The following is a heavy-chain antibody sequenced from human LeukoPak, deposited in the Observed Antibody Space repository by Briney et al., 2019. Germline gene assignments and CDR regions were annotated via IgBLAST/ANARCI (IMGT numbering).Heavy chain of an antibody. V-gene: IGHV1-2*06. CDR1: GYTFTVYY. D-gene: IGHD3-22*01. CDR3: ARYYYDNSGYRGDY. Sequence: ASAKVSCKASGYTFTVYYIHWVRQAPGQGLEWMGRINPNSGGTNYAQKFQGRVTMTRDTSISTAYMELSRLRSDDTAVYYCARYYYDNSGYRGDYWGQGTLVTVSS. CDR2: INPNSGGT. J-gene: IGHJ4*02.